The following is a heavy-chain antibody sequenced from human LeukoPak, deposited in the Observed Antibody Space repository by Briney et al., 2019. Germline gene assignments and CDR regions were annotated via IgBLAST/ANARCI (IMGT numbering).Heavy chain of an antibody. CDR2: IIPILGIA. V-gene: IGHV1-69*04. CDR3: ARDEGGQQLVVY. Sequence: SVKVSCKASGGTFSSYAISWVRQAPGQGLEWMGRIIPILGIANYAQKFQGRVTITADKSTSTAYMELSSLRSEDTAVYYCARDEGGQQLVVYWGQGTLVTVSS. J-gene: IGHJ4*02. D-gene: IGHD6-13*01. CDR1: GGTFSSYA.